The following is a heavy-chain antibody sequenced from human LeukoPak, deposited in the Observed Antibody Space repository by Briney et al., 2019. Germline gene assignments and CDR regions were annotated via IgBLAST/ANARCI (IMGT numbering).Heavy chain of an antibody. CDR2: ISGSGDST. CDR3: ARDRGRYYDSRGFYWGYYFDS. Sequence: PGGSLRLSCAASGFTFSTYAVTWVRQAPGKGLDLVSTISGSGDSTYYADSVKGRFTISRDNSKDTLYLQMSSLRVDDTAVYYCARDRGRYYDSRGFYWGYYFDSWGQGILVTVST. J-gene: IGHJ4*02. D-gene: IGHD3-22*01. CDR1: GFTFSTYA. V-gene: IGHV3-23*01.